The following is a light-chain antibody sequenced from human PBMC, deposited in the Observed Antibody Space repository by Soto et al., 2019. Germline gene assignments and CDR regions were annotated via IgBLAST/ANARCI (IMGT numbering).Light chain of an antibody. V-gene: IGKV1-5*01. Sequence: DIQMTQSPSTLSASVGDRVTITCRASQSISSWLAWYQQKPGKAPKLLIYDASSLESRVPSRFSGSGSGTEFTLTITSLQPDDVATYYCQQYNSYPWTFGQGTKVEIK. J-gene: IGKJ1*01. CDR2: DAS. CDR3: QQYNSYPWT. CDR1: QSISSW.